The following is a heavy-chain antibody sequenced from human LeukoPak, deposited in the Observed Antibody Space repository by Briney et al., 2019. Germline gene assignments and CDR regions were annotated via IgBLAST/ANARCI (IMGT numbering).Heavy chain of an antibody. D-gene: IGHD3-22*01. CDR3: ARDAESYYYDSSGYGYYYGMDV. CDR2: IKQDGSEK. V-gene: IGHV3-7*01. J-gene: IGHJ6*02. Sequence: GGSLRLSCAASGFTFSSYWMSWVRQAPGKGLEWVANIKQDGSEKYYVDSVKGRFTISRDNAKNSLYLQMNSLRAEDTAVYYCARDAESYYYDSSGYGYYYGMDVWGQGTTVTVSS. CDR1: GFTFSSYW.